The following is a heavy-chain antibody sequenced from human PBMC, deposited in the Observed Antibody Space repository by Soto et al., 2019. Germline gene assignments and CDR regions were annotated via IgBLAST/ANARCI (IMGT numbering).Heavy chain of an antibody. V-gene: IGHV1-46*01. CDR1: GYTFTSYY. J-gene: IGHJ4*02. CDR3: ARDESDYYDSSGSWGFDY. CDR2: INPSGGST. D-gene: IGHD3-22*01. Sequence: ASVKVSCKASGYTFTSYYMHWVRQAPGQGLEWMGIINPSGGSTSYAQKFQGRVTMTRDTSTGTVYMELSSLRSEDTAVYYCARDESDYYDSSGSWGFDYWGQGTLVTVSS.